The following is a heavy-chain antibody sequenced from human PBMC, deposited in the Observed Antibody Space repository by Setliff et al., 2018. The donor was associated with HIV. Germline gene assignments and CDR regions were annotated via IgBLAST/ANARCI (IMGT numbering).Heavy chain of an antibody. V-gene: IGHV4-59*11. CDR1: GASIRGHY. CDR3: AREHFWSGYYSYDAFDI. D-gene: IGHD3-3*02. CDR2: IYYSGNT. Sequence: PSETLSLTCSVSGASIRGHYWSWIRQSPGKGQEWIGNIYYSGNTNYNPSLKSRVTISVDTSKNQFSLKLSSVTAADTAVYYCAREHFWSGYYSYDAFDIWGQGTMVTVSS. J-gene: IGHJ3*02.